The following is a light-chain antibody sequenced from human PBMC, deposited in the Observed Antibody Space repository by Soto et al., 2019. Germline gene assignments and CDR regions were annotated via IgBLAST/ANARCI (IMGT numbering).Light chain of an antibody. J-gene: IGKJ1*01. CDR1: QSISSY. CDR2: DVS. Sequence: IQRTQSPASLSSSVGDRVTITCRSSQSISSYLNWYQQKPGKAPKLLIYDVSSLESGVPSRLSGSGSETEFTLTISSLFPDDFATYYCQQYNRYWTFGQGTKVDI. V-gene: IGKV1-5*01. CDR3: QQYNRYWT.